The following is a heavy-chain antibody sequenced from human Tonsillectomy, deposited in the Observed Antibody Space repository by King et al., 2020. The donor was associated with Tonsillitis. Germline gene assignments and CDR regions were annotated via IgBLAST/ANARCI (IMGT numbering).Heavy chain of an antibody. CDR2: IRQDGSES. D-gene: IGHD3-3*01. J-gene: IGHJ4*02. V-gene: IGHV3-7*01. CDR3: TSFWSGYFDF. CDR1: GFTFSDYW. Sequence: VQLVESGGGLVQPGGSLRLSCAASGFTFSDYWMNWVRQAPGKGLEWVANIRQDGSESFYVDSVKGRFTLSRDNAKNSLYLHMNSLRAEDTAVYYCTSFWSGYFDFWGQGTLVTVSS.